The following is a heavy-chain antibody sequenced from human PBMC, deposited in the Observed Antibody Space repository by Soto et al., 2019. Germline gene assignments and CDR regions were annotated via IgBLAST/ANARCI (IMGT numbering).Heavy chain of an antibody. CDR2: IYYSGTT. Sequence: QLQMQESGPGLVKPSETLSLTCIVSGGSINNNAYYWNWIRQSPQKGLEWIGGIYYSGTTYYNPSLQSRITISIDTSRNQFSLKLGSVTAADTAVYFCARRTTSRTNTFDIWGQGTMVIVSS. CDR1: GGSINNNAYY. CDR3: ARRTTSRTNTFDI. V-gene: IGHV4-39*01. J-gene: IGHJ3*02. D-gene: IGHD1-1*01.